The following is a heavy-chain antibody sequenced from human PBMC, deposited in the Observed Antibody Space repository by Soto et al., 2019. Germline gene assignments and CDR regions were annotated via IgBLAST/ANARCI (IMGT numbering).Heavy chain of an antibody. CDR1: GFPSRNYW. CDR2: IWYDGSNK. V-gene: IGHV3-33*08. CDR3: ARGRYSYAHLRIYGMDV. Sequence: PGGSLRLSCAASGFPSRNYWMTWVRQAPGKGLEWVAVIWYDGSNKYYADSVKGRFTISRDNSKNTLYLQMNSLRAEDTAVYYCARGRYSYAHLRIYGMDVWGQGTTVTVSS. D-gene: IGHD5-18*01. J-gene: IGHJ6*02.